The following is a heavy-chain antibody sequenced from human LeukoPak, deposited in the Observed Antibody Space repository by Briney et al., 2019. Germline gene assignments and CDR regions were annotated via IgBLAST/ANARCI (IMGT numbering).Heavy chain of an antibody. D-gene: IGHD6-19*01. J-gene: IGHJ4*02. V-gene: IGHV3-7*01. CDR2: IKQDGSEK. Sequence: GGSLRLSCAASGFTFSSYWMSWVRQAPGKGLEWVANIKQDGSEKYYVDSVKGRFTISRDNAKNSLCLQMNSLRAEDTAVYYCAKVSGYSSGWYDYWGQGTLVTVSS. CDR1: GFTFSSYW. CDR3: AKVSGYSSGWYDY.